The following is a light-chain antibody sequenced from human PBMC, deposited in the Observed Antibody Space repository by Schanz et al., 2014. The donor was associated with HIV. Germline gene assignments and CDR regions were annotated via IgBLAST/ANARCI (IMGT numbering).Light chain of an antibody. Sequence: IQMTQSPSTLSASVGDRVTITCRASQSIGNSLAWYQQKPGRAPKLLIYKASTLEPGVPSTFSGSGSATEFTLTISSLQPEDFATYYCLQDYTYWWTFGQGTKVEI. CDR3: LQDYTYWWT. CDR2: KAS. J-gene: IGKJ1*01. V-gene: IGKV1-5*03. CDR1: QSIGNS.